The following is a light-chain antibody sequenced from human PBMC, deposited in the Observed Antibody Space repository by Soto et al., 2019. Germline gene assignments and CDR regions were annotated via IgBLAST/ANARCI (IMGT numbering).Light chain of an antibody. CDR3: QQYGSLLT. J-gene: IGKJ4*01. Sequence: EIVMTQSPATLSVSPGERATLSCRASQSVSILLAWYQQKPGQAPRLLIYDAPSRAPGIPDRFSGSGSGTDFTLTISRLEPEDFAVYYCQQYGSLLTFGGGTKVDI. V-gene: IGKV3-20*01. CDR1: QSVSIL. CDR2: DAP.